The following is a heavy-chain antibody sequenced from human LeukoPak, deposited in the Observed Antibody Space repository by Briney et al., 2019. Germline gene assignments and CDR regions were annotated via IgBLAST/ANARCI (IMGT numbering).Heavy chain of an antibody. CDR3: ARDSSEILTDYYSGVDY. CDR2: IRYDGSNK. V-gene: IGHV3-33*01. J-gene: IGHJ4*02. CDR1: GFTFSSYG. D-gene: IGHD3-9*01. Sequence: GGSLRLSCAASGFTFSSYGMHWVRQAPGKGLEWVAVIRYDGSNKYYADSVKGRFTISRDNSKNTLYLQMNSLRAEDTAVYYCARDSSEILTDYYSGVDYWGQGTLVTVSS.